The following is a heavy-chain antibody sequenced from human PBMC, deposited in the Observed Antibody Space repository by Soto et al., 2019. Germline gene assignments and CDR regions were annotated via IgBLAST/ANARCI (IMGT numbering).Heavy chain of an antibody. CDR1: GFTFSSYA. V-gene: IGHV3-23*01. D-gene: IGHD2-15*01. CDR3: AKDSPLAVSGGYCSGGSCYDYYYYGMDV. J-gene: IGHJ6*02. Sequence: GGSLRLSCAASGFTFSSYAMSWVRQAPGKGLEWVSAISGSGGSTYYADSVKGRFTISRDNSKNTLYLQMNSLRAEDTAVYYCAKDSPLAVSGGYCSGGSCYDYYYYGMDVWGQGTTVTVS. CDR2: ISGSGGST.